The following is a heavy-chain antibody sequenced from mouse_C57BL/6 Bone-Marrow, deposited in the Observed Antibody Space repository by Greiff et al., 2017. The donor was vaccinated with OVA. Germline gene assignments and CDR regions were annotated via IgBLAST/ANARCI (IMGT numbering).Heavy chain of an antibody. CDR3: ARSRSIYGGDYAMDY. CDR1: GYTFTSYG. J-gene: IGHJ4*01. V-gene: IGHV1-81*01. CDR2: IYPRSGNT. Sequence: VQLQQSGAELVRPGASVKLSCKASGYTFTSYGMSWVKQRTGQGLEWIGEIYPRSGNTYYNEKFKGKATLTDDKSSSTAYMELRRLTSEDSAVYVCARSRSIYGGDYAMDYWGQGTSVTVSS. D-gene: IGHD1-1*01.